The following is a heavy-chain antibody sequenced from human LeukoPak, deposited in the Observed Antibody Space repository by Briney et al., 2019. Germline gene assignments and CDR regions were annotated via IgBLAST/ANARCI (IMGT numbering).Heavy chain of an antibody. D-gene: IGHD3-10*01. J-gene: IGHJ4*02. CDR1: GFTFSSYA. CDR3: AKAKYYYGSGSSTADY. V-gene: IGHV3-23*01. Sequence: GGSLRLSCAASGFTFSSYAMSWVRQAPGKGLEWVSAISGSGGSTYYADSVKGRFTISRDNSKNTLYLQMNSLRAEDTAVYYCAKAKYYYGSGSSTADYWGQGTLVAVSS. CDR2: ISGSGGST.